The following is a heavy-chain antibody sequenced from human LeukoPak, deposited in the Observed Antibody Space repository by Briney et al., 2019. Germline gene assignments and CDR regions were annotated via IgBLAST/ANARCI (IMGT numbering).Heavy chain of an antibody. Sequence: GESLKISCKGSGYSFTNYWIGWVRQMPGKGLEWMGLIYPGDSDTRYSPSFRGQVTISADKSISTAYLQWSSLKASDTAMYYCARVGGYCSGGSCFLGAFDIWGQGTMVTVSS. CDR1: GYSFTNYW. CDR3: ARVGGYCSGGSCFLGAFDI. J-gene: IGHJ3*02. CDR2: IYPGDSDT. V-gene: IGHV5-51*01. D-gene: IGHD2-15*01.